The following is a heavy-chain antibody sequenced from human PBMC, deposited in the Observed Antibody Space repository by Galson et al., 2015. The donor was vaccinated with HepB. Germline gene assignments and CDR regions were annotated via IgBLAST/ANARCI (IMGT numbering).Heavy chain of an antibody. V-gene: IGHV3-11*06. Sequence: SLRLSCAASGFTFSDYYMSWIRQAPGKGLEWVSYISSSSSYTNYADSVKGRFTISRDNAKNSLYLQMNSLRAEDTAVYYCASQEKMTTVTTFWYFDLWGRGTLVTVSS. D-gene: IGHD4-17*01. CDR2: ISSSSSYT. CDR1: GFTFSDYY. CDR3: ASQEKMTTVTTFWYFDL. J-gene: IGHJ2*01.